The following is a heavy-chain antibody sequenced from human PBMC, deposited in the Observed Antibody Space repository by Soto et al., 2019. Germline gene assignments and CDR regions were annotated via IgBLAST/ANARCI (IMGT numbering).Heavy chain of an antibody. V-gene: IGHV1-18*01. CDR1: GYTFTSYG. Sequence: QVQLVQSGAEVKKPGASVKVSCKASGYTFTSYGISWVRQAPGQGLEWMGWISAYNGNTNYAQKLQGRVTMTTDTTTGTAYMERRSLRSDDTDVYYCARDRGAYGMDVWGQGTTVTVSS. CDR2: ISAYNGNT. J-gene: IGHJ6*02. CDR3: ARDRGAYGMDV.